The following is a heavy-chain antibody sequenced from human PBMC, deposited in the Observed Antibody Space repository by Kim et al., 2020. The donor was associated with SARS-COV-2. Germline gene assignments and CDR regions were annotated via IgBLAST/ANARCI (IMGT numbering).Heavy chain of an antibody. CDR2: INHSGST. J-gene: IGHJ5*02. CDR1: GGSFSGYY. D-gene: IGHD1-1*01. V-gene: IGHV4-34*01. Sequence: SETLSLTCAVYGGSFSGYYWSWIRQPPGKGLEWIGEINHSGSTNYNPSLKSRVTISVDTSKNQFSLKLSSVTAADTAVYYCARGAGGVHWNGGYNWFDPWGQGTLVTVSS. CDR3: ARGAGGVHWNGGYNWFDP.